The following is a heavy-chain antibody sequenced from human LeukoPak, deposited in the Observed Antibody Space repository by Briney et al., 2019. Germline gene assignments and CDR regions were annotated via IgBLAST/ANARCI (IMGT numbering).Heavy chain of an antibody. CDR3: ARVGAITGDFDY. D-gene: IGHD1-26*01. J-gene: IGHJ4*02. V-gene: IGHV3-74*01. Sequence: GGSLRLSCAASRFTFSTYWMHWVRQAPGKGLVWVSRINTDDSSTSYADSVKGRFTISRDNAKNTLYLQMNSLRAEDTAVYYCARVGAITGDFDYWGQGTLVTVSS. CDR1: RFTFSTYW. CDR2: INTDDSST.